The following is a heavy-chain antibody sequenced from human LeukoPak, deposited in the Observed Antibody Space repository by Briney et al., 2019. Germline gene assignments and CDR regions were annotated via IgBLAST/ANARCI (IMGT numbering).Heavy chain of an antibody. CDR1: GFTFSSYE. J-gene: IGHJ4*02. D-gene: IGHD2-15*01. Sequence: PGGSLRLSCAASGFTFSSYEMNWVRQAPGKGLEWLSYISSRGTTIYYADSVKGRFTISRDNAKNSLYLQMNSLRAEDTAVYYCARAVVAAADYWGQGTLVTVSS. CDR3: ARAVVAAADY. V-gene: IGHV3-48*03. CDR2: ISSRGTTI.